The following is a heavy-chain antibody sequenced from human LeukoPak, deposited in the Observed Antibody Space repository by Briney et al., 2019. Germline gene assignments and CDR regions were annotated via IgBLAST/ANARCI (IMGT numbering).Heavy chain of an antibody. CDR3: ARGRYYDSSGYGAFDI. Sequence: PGGSLRLSCAASGFTFNTFGLNWVRQAPGKGLEWVAVIWYDGSNKYYADSVKGRFTISRDNSKSTLYLQVNSLRAEDTAVYYCARGRYYDSSGYGAFDIWGQGTMVTVSS. CDR2: IWYDGSNK. D-gene: IGHD3-22*01. V-gene: IGHV3-33*01. J-gene: IGHJ3*02. CDR1: GFTFNTFG.